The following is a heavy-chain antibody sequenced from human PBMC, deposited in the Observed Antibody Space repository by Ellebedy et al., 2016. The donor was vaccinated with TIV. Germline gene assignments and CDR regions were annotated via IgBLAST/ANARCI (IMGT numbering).Heavy chain of an antibody. Sequence: ASVKVSCXTSGGTFTDYGLSWVRQAPGQGLEWMGWINTGNGNTKFSPSFQGRVTITSDTSATTAYMELSGLMSEDTAVYYCATREWQDPMDVWGQGTTVTVSS. CDR3: ATREWQDPMDV. D-gene: IGHD3-3*01. CDR1: GGTFTDYG. J-gene: IGHJ6*02. CDR2: INTGNGNT. V-gene: IGHV1-3*04.